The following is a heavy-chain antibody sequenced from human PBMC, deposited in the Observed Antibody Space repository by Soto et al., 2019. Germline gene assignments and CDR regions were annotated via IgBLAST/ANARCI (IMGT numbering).Heavy chain of an antibody. Sequence: QVQLVQSGAEVKKPGASVKVSCTASGYTFTGYYMHWVRQAPGQGLEWMGWINPNSGGTNYAQKFQCWVTMTRDTTISTAYMELSRLRSDDTAVYYCARDWGRHYYDSSGYGEACDIWGQGTIVTVSS. J-gene: IGHJ3*02. CDR2: INPNSGGT. CDR1: GYTFTGYY. V-gene: IGHV1-2*04. D-gene: IGHD3-22*01. CDR3: ARDWGRHYYDSSGYGEACDI.